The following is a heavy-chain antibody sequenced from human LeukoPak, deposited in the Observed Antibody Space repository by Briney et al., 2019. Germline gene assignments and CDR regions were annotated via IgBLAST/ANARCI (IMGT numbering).Heavy chain of an antibody. V-gene: IGHV1-2*02. J-gene: IGHJ4*02. D-gene: IGHD3-3*01. CDR1: GYTFTGYY. Sequence: ASVKVSCKASGYTFTGYYMHWVRQAPGQGLEWMGWINPNSGGTNYAQKFQGRVTMTRDTSISTAYMELSRLRSDDTAVYYCARDGERITIFGVVTSFDYWGQGTLVTVSS. CDR2: INPNSGGT. CDR3: ARDGERITIFGVVTSFDY.